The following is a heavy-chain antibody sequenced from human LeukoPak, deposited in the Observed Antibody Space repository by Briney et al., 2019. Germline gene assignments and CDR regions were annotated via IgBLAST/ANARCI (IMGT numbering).Heavy chain of an antibody. D-gene: IGHD6-13*01. J-gene: IGHJ4*02. CDR1: GCSVSSGSYY. CDR3: ASAYSSSWYALFDY. Sequence: SETLSLTCTVSGCSVSSGSYYWSWIRQPPGKGLEWIGYIYYSGSTNYNPSLKSRVTISVDTSKNQFSLKLSSVTAADTAVYYCASAYSSSWYALFDYWGQGTLVTVSS. CDR2: IYYSGST. V-gene: IGHV4-61*01.